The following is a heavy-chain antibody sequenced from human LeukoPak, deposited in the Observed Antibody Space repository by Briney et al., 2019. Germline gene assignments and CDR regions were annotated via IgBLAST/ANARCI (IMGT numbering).Heavy chain of an antibody. V-gene: IGHV4-34*01. CDR1: GGSFSGYY. J-gene: IGHJ4*02. CDR2: INHSGST. Sequence: PSETLSLTCAVYGGSFSGYYWSWIRQPPGKGLEWIGEINHSGSTNYNPSLKSRVTISVDTSKNLFSLKLSSVTAADTAVYYCARVDTAMGTFDYWGQGTLVTVSS. D-gene: IGHD5-18*01. CDR3: ARVDTAMGTFDY.